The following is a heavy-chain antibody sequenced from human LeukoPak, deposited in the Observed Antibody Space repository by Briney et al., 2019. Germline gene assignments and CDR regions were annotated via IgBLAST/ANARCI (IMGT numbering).Heavy chain of an antibody. Sequence: PGGSLRLSCAASGFTFSSYNMNWVRQAPGKGLEWVSAISDSSRYTYYAGSVEGRFTISRDNTKNSLYLQINSLRAEDTAVYYCARDGMGAWYGLDYWGQGTLVTVSS. CDR3: ARDGMGAWYGLDY. CDR2: ISDSSRYT. D-gene: IGHD6-19*01. V-gene: IGHV3-21*01. J-gene: IGHJ4*02. CDR1: GFTFSSYN.